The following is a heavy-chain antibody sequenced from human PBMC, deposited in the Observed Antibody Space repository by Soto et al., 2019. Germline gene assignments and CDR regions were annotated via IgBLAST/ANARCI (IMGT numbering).Heavy chain of an antibody. D-gene: IGHD3-22*01. J-gene: IGHJ6*02. CDR3: ARQVVTEDGMDV. CDR1: GYTFTSYA. V-gene: IGHV1-3*01. CDR2: INAGNGNT. Sequence: ASVKVSCKASGYTFTSYAMHCVRQAPGHRLEWMGWINAGNGNTKYSQKFQGRVTITRDTSASTAYMELSSLRSEDTAVYYCARQVVTEDGMDVWGQGTTVTVSS.